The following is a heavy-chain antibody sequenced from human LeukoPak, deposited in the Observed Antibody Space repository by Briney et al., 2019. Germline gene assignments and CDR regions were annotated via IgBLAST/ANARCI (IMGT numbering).Heavy chain of an antibody. CDR2: IYYSGST. V-gene: IGHV4-59*01. D-gene: IGHD1-1*01. Sequence: SETLSLTCTVSGGSISSYYWSWIRQPPGKGLERIGYIYYSGSTNYNPSLKSRVTISVDTSKNQFSLKLSSVTAADTAVYYCARPHTTGTTGGFDYWGQGTLVTVSS. CDR1: GGSISSYY. CDR3: ARPHTTGTTGGFDY. J-gene: IGHJ4*02.